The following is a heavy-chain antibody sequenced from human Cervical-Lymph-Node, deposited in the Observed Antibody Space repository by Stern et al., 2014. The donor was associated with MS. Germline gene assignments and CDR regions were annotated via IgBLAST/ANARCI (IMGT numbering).Heavy chain of an antibody. CDR1: GFTFSDYY. Sequence: VQLEESGGGLVKPGGSLRLSCAASGFTFSDYYMSWIRQAPGKGLEWVSYISSSGSTIYYADSVKDRFTISRDQAKNSLYLQMTSLRAEDTAVYYCARDSPSWGWCFDYWGQGTLVTVSS. J-gene: IGHJ4*02. CDR2: ISSSGSTI. V-gene: IGHV3-11*01. CDR3: ARDSPSWGWCFDY. D-gene: IGHD6-19*01.